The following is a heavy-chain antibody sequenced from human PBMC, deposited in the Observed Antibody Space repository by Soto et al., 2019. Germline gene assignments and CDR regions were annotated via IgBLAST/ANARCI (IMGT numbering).Heavy chain of an antibody. D-gene: IGHD2-15*01. Sequence: ASVKVSCKASGYTFTGYYMHWVRQAPGQGLEWMGWINPNSGGTNYAQKFQGRVTMTRDTSISTAYMELSRLRSDDTAVYYCARDQVVFPSYYAFDIWGQGTMVTVSS. J-gene: IGHJ3*02. V-gene: IGHV1-2*02. CDR1: GYTFTGYY. CDR3: ARDQVVFPSYYAFDI. CDR2: INPNSGGT.